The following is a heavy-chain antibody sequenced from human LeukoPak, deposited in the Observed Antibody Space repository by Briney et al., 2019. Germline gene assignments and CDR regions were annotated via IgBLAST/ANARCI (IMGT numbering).Heavy chain of an antibody. CDR1: GFTLSSYW. D-gene: IGHD2-2*01. CDR3: AGSASHNWFDP. J-gene: IGHJ5*02. Sequence: GGSLRLSCAASGFTLSSYWMHWVRQAPGKGLVWVSRINSDGSSTSYADSVRGRFTLSRDNAKNTLYLQMNSLRAEDTAVYYCAGSASHNWFDPWGQGTLVTVSS. CDR2: INSDGSST. V-gene: IGHV3-74*01.